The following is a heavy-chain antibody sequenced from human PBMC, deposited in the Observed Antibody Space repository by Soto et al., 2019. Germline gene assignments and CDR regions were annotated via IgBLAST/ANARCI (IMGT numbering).Heavy chain of an antibody. CDR2: ISYDGSNK. J-gene: IGHJ4*02. D-gene: IGHD6-13*01. V-gene: IGHV3-30-3*01. CDR3: ARDRGRIAAAGDIYS. Sequence: GGSLRLSCAASGFTFNSCAMHWVRQAPGKGLEWVAVISYDGSNKYYADSVKGRFTISRDNSKNTLYLQMNSLRAEDTAVYYCARDRGRIAAAGDIYSWGQGTLVTVSS. CDR1: GFTFNSCA.